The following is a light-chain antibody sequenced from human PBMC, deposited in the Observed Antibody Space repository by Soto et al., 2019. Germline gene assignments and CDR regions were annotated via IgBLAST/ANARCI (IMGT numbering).Light chain of an antibody. V-gene: IGKV1-27*01. CDR3: QKYNSAPLT. J-gene: IGKJ4*01. CDR2: AAS. CDR1: QSISNY. Sequence: DIHMTQSPSSLSASVRDRVTITCRASQSISNYLAWYQQKPGKVPKLLIYAASTLQSGVPSRFSGSGSGTDFTLTISSLQPEDVATYYCQKYNSAPLTFGGGTKVDIK.